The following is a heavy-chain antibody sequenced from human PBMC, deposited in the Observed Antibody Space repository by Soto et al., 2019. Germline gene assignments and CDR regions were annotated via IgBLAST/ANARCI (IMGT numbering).Heavy chain of an antibody. J-gene: IGHJ4*02. D-gene: IGHD3-10*01. Sequence: GESLKISCKGSGYTISTYWIAWVRQMPGKGLEWMGIIYPGDSDTKYSPAFQGQVTISADKSINTAYLQWTSLEASDTAMYYCARKFAPEFFDSWGQGTLVTVSS. CDR1: GYTISTYW. CDR3: ARKFAPEFFDS. CDR2: IYPGDSDT. V-gene: IGHV5-51*01.